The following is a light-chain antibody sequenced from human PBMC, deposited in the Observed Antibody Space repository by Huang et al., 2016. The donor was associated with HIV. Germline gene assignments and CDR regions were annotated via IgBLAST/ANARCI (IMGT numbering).Light chain of an antibody. V-gene: IGKV3-15*01. Sequence: EIDLTQTPATLSVSPGESATLSCRASQSVSSNLAWYQQKPGQAPRVFIYGASTRATGIPARLSGSGSGTDFTLTISSLQSEDFAVYYCQQYKKWPPQYTFGQGTKLEIK. CDR3: QQYKKWPPQYT. CDR1: QSVSSN. CDR2: GAS. J-gene: IGKJ2*01.